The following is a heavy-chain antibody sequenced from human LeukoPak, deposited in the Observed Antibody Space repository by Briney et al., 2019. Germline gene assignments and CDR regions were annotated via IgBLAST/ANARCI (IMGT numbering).Heavy chain of an antibody. V-gene: IGHV3-21*06. CDR2: ISSSSSYI. J-gene: IGHJ4*02. Sequence: GRSLRLSCAASGFTFSSYGMHWVRQAPGKGLEWVSSISSSSSYIYYADSVKGRFIISRDNAKDSLYLQMNSLRVEDTAVYYCLRGDRRDYWDQGTLVTVSS. CDR1: GFTFSSYG. CDR3: LRGDRRDY.